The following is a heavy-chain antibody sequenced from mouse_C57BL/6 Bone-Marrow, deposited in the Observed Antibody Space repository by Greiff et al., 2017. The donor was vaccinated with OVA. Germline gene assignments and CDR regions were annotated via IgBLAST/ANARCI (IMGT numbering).Heavy chain of an antibody. Sequence: VQRVESGPGLVAPSQSLSITCTVSGFSLTSYAISWVRQPPGKGLEWLGVIWTGGGTNYNSALKSRLSISKDNSKSQVFLKMNSLQTDDTARYYCARIDSSGYADYAMDYWGQGTSVTVSS. D-gene: IGHD3-2*02. CDR3: ARIDSSGYADYAMDY. V-gene: IGHV2-9-1*01. J-gene: IGHJ4*01. CDR2: IWTGGGT. CDR1: GFSLTSYA.